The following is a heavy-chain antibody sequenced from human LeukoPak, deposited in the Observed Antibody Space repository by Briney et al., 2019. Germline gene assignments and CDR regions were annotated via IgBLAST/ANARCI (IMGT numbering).Heavy chain of an antibody. Sequence: GGSLRLSCAASGFTLSSNYMSWVRQAPGKGLEWVSVIYSGGSTFYADSVKGRFTISRDNSKNTLYLQMGSLRAEDMAVYYCARGDCSSTSCYLGFWFDPWGQGTLVTVSA. J-gene: IGHJ5*02. CDR1: GFTLSSNY. V-gene: IGHV3-53*05. CDR2: IYSGGST. D-gene: IGHD2-2*01. CDR3: ARGDCSSTSCYLGFWFDP.